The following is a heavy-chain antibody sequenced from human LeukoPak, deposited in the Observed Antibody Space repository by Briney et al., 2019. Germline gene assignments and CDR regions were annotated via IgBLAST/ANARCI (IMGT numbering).Heavy chain of an antibody. J-gene: IGHJ3*02. Sequence: GGSLRLSCAASGFTFSSYGMNWVCQAPGKGLEWVAYIRYDGSNKYYTDSVKGRFTISRDNSKNTLYLQMNSLRGEDTAVYYCAKPLPGSHQRGAFDIWGQGTMVTVSS. CDR2: IRYDGSNK. CDR1: GFTFSSYG. D-gene: IGHD1-26*01. CDR3: AKPLPGSHQRGAFDI. V-gene: IGHV3-30*02.